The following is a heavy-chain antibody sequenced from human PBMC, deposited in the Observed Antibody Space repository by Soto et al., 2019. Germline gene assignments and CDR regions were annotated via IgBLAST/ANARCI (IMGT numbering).Heavy chain of an antibody. CDR1: GFTFSDYY. Sequence: GGSLRLSCAASGFTFSDYYMSWIRQAPGKGLEWVSYISSSGSTIYYADSVKGRFTISRDNAKNSLYLQMNSLRAEDTAVYYCARDPDIESIAYYFDYWGQGTLVTVSS. J-gene: IGHJ4*02. CDR3: ARDPDIESIAYYFDY. V-gene: IGHV3-11*01. CDR2: ISSSGSTI. D-gene: IGHD2-15*01.